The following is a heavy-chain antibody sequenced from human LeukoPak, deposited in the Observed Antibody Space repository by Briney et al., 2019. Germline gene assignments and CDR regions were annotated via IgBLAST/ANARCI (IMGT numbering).Heavy chain of an antibody. J-gene: IGHJ3*02. CDR3: ARLGLWAAFDI. CDR2: VSGGADGP. D-gene: IGHD5-18*01. CDR1: GFTFAWFA. V-gene: IGHV3-23*01. Sequence: GGSLRLSCEASGFTFAWFAMNWVRQAPGRGLEWVSTVSGGADGPYYADSVKGRFTISRDNSKNSLYLQMSSLRDEDTAVYYCARLGLWAAFDIWGQGTMVTVSS.